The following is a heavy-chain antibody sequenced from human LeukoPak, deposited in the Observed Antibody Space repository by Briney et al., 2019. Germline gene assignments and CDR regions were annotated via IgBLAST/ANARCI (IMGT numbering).Heavy chain of an antibody. CDR1: GGSFSGYY. J-gene: IGHJ6*04. V-gene: IGHV4-34*01. CDR2: INHSGST. D-gene: IGHD4-17*01. CDR3: ARGHTVTTYYYYYGMDV. Sequence: PSETLSLTCAVYGGSFSGYYWSWIRQPPGKGLEWIGEINHSGSTNYNPSLKSRVTISVDTSKNQFSLKLSSVTAADTAVYYCARGHTVTTYYYYYGMDVWGEGTTVTVSS.